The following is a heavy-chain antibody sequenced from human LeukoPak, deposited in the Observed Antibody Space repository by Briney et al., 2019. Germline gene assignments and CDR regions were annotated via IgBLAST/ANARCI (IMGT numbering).Heavy chain of an antibody. V-gene: IGHV4-61*02. CDR1: GGSISSGSCY. Sequence: SQTLSLTCTVSGGSISSGSCYWIWIRQPAGKGLEWIGRIYTSGSTNYNPSLKSRVTISLDTSKNQFSLKLSSVTAADTAVYYCARDTQNDYGDLNWFDPWGQGTLVTVSS. CDR2: IYTSGST. D-gene: IGHD4-17*01. J-gene: IGHJ5*02. CDR3: ARDTQNDYGDLNWFDP.